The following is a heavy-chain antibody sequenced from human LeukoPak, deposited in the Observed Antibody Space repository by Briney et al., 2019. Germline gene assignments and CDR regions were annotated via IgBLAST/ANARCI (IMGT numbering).Heavy chain of an antibody. V-gene: IGHV4-59*01. D-gene: IGHD6-19*01. J-gene: IGHJ6*03. CDR3: ARGESGWAYYYYYYMDV. CDR2: INYSGST. CDR1: GGSISSYY. Sequence: PSETLSLTCTVSGGSISSYYWSWIRQPPGKGLEWIGYINYSGSTNYNPSLKSRVTISVDTSKNQFSLKLSSVTAADTAVYYCARGESGWAYYYYYYMDVWGKGTTVTVSS.